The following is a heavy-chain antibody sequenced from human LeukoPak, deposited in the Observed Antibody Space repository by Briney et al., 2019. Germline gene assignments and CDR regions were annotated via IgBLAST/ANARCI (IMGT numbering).Heavy chain of an antibody. V-gene: IGHV1-2*06. CDR2: INPNSGGT. D-gene: IGHD4-17*01. CDR1: GYTFTGYY. Sequence: ASVKVSCKASGYTFTGYYMHWVRQAPGQGLEWMGRINPNSGGTNSAQKSQGRVTMTRDTSISTAYMELTRLRSDDTAVYYCARGDTVTTGPFDYWGQGTLVTVSS. CDR3: ARGDTVTTGPFDY. J-gene: IGHJ4*02.